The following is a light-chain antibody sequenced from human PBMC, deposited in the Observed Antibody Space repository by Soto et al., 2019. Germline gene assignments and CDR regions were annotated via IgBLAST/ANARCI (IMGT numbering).Light chain of an antibody. CDR3: TSWISSTTMV. CDR2: DVN. Sequence: QSVLTQPASVSGTPGQSITISCTGTSSDIGAYNSVSWYQQHPGKAPKLMIYDVNLRPSGVSNRSAASTSGNTASLTIAGQHAGDQSDKHCTSWISSTTMVFCGGTKVTVL. V-gene: IGLV2-14*03. CDR1: SSDIGAYNS. J-gene: IGLJ2*01.